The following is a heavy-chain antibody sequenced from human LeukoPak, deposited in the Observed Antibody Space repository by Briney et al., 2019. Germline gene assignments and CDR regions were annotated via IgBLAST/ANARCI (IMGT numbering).Heavy chain of an antibody. D-gene: IGHD5-18*01. CDR3: ARDPAKGGYSYGTYAFDI. Sequence: GGSLRLSCAASGFTFSSYSMNWVRQAPGKGLEWVSSISSSSSYIYYADSVKGRFTISRDNAKNSLYLQVNSLRAEDTAVYYCARDPAKGGYSYGTYAFDIWGQGTMVTVSS. CDR2: ISSSSSYI. CDR1: GFTFSSYS. V-gene: IGHV3-21*01. J-gene: IGHJ3*02.